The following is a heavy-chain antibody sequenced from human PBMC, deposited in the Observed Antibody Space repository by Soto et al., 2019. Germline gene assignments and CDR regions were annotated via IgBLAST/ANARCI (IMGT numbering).Heavy chain of an antibody. CDR3: ARDSTLRVRIAALGAGSLDP. CDR1: GFTFSSYG. V-gene: IGHV3-33*01. Sequence: GGSLRLSCAASGFTFSSYGMHWVRQAPGKGLEWVAVIWYDGSNKYYADSVKGRFTISRDNSKNTLYLQMNSLRAEDTAVYYCARDSTLRVRIAALGAGSLDPWGQGTLVTVSS. CDR2: IWYDGSNK. J-gene: IGHJ5*02. D-gene: IGHD6-6*01.